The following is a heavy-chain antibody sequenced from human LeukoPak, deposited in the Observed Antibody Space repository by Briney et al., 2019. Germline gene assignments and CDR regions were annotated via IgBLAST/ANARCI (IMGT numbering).Heavy chain of an antibody. CDR2: IKQDGSKK. CDR3: TRVGYIDEGIDY. D-gene: IGHD5-24*01. V-gene: IGHV3-7*04. J-gene: IGHJ4*02. CDR1: GVSISSDNW. Sequence: ETLSLTCAVCGVSISSDNWWTWVRQAPGKGLEWVANIKQDGSKKSYVDSVKGRFTISRDNAKNSLYLQMNSLRAEDTAIYYCTRVGYIDEGIDYWGQGTLVTVSS.